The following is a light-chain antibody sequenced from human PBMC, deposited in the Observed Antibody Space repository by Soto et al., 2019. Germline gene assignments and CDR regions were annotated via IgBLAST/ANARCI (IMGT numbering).Light chain of an antibody. J-gene: IGKJ1*01. CDR2: DAS. CDR1: QSISNW. CDR3: QQYNSYRT. V-gene: IGKV1-5*01. Sequence: DIQMTQSPSTLPASVVDRVTITCRASQSISNWLAWYQQKPGKAPKLLIYDASILESGVPSRFSGSGSGTEFTLTISSLQPDDFATYYCQQYNSYRTFGQGTKVDI.